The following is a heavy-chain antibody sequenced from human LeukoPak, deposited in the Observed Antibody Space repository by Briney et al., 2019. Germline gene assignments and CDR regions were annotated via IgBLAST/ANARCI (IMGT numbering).Heavy chain of an antibody. V-gene: IGHV4-59*01. CDR2: IYYSGST. Sequence: PSKTLSLTCTVSGGSISSYYWSWIRQPPVKGLEWIGYIYYSGSTNYNPSLKSRVTISVDTSKNQFSLKLSSVTAADTAVYYCARYYYGSGSLGHFDYWGQGTLVTVSS. J-gene: IGHJ4*02. CDR3: ARYYYGSGSLGHFDY. CDR1: GGSISSYY. D-gene: IGHD3-10*01.